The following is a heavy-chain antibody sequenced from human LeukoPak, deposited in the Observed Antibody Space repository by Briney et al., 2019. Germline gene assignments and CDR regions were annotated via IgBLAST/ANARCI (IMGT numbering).Heavy chain of an antibody. V-gene: IGHV4-61*01. CDR2: IDYSVNT. D-gene: IGHD3-10*01. Sequence: PSETLSLTSTVPRGSICGSISNYYWSWIRQPPWKGLEWIGYIDYSVNTNYNPSLESRVTISVDTSNNKFSLKMSSVTAADTAVYYCARGSVVRGILYPFDYWGQGTLVTVSS. CDR1: RGSICGSISNYY. J-gene: IGHJ4*02. CDR3: ARGSVVRGILYPFDY.